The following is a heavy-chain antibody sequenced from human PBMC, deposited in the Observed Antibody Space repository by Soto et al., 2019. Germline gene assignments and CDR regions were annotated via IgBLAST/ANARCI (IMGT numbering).Heavy chain of an antibody. Sequence: GGSLRLSCAASGFTFRNYAMSWVRQVPGKGLEWVSGISGSGGSTYYADSVKGRFTISRDNSKNTLYLQMNSLRAEDTAVYYCAKDSRGDYYGSGAYYHWFDYWGQGTLVTVSS. CDR1: GFTFRNYA. J-gene: IGHJ4*02. CDR2: ISGSGGST. D-gene: IGHD3-10*01. V-gene: IGHV3-23*01. CDR3: AKDSRGDYYGSGAYYHWFDY.